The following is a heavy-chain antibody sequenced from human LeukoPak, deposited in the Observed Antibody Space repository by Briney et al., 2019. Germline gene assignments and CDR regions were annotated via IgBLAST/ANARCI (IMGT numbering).Heavy chain of an antibody. Sequence: SQTLSLTCTVSGDSISRGGYYWSWIRQHPGKGLEWIGYIYYSVSSYYNPSFMSRLTISVDTSKNQFSLELSSVTAADTAVYYCARGNSSGFRWGQGTLVTVSS. V-gene: IGHV4-31*03. J-gene: IGHJ4*02. CDR1: GDSISRGGYY. CDR3: ARGNSSGFR. CDR2: IYYSVSS. D-gene: IGHD3-22*01.